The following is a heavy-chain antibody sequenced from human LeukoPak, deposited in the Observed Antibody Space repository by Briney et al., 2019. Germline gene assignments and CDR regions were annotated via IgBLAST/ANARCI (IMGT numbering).Heavy chain of an antibody. V-gene: IGHV1-69*04. D-gene: IGHD3-10*01. Sequence: GASVKVSCKASGGTFSSYAISWVRQAPGQGLEWMGRIIPILRIANYAQKFQGRVTITADKSTSTAYMELSSLRSEDTAVYYCARGGVTGWFGESPYNWFDPWGQGTLVTVSS. J-gene: IGHJ5*02. CDR2: IIPILRIA. CDR1: GGTFSSYA. CDR3: ARGGVTGWFGESPYNWFDP.